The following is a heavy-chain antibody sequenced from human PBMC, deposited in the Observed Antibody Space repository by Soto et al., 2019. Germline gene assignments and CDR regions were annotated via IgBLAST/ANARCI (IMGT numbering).Heavy chain of an antibody. J-gene: IGHJ3*02. V-gene: IGHV3-64D*06. Sequence: GGSLRLSCSASGFTFSSYAMHWVRQAPGKGLEYVSAISSNGGSTYYADSVKGRFTISRDNSKNTLYLQMSSLRAEDTAVYYCAKDRHYYYDSSGFIWGQGTMVTVSS. CDR2: ISSNGGST. CDR1: GFTFSSYA. D-gene: IGHD3-22*01. CDR3: AKDRHYYYDSSGFI.